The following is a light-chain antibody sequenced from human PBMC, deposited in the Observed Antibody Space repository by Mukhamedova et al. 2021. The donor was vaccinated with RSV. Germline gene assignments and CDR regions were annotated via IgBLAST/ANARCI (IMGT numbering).Light chain of an antibody. CDR2: KES. J-gene: IGKJ1*01. CDR3: QQYHSFSWT. Sequence: WYQRRVHGEAPKVLLYKESSLEDAVPSWFSGSGSGTVFTLPIRSLQPDDFATSYCQQYHSFSWTFGQGTKVELK. V-gene: IGKV1-5*03.